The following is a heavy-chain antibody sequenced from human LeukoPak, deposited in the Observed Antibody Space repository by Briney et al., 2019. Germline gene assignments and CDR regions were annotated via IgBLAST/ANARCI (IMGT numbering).Heavy chain of an antibody. J-gene: IGHJ4*02. CDR1: GFTFSSYS. D-gene: IGHD6-6*01. CDR3: ARESSLSEIDY. CDR2: ISSSSSYI. V-gene: IGHV3-21*01. Sequence: TGGSLRLSCAASGFTFSSYSMNWVRQAPGKGLEWVSSISSSSSYIYYADSVKGRFTISRDNAKNSLYLQMNSLRAEDTAVYYCARESSLSEIDYWGQGTLVTVSS.